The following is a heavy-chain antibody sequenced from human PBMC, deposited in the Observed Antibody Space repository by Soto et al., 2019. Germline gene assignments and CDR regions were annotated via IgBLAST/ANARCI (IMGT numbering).Heavy chain of an antibody. CDR1: GGTFSSCA. CDR2: IIPIFGTA. J-gene: IGHJ6*02. CDR3: ARFSSVVADGMDV. Sequence: GASVKVSCKASGGTFSSCAISWVRQAPGQGLEWVGGIIPIFGTANYAQKFQGRVTITADESTSTAYMELSSLGSEDTAVYYCARFSSVVADGMDVWGQGTTVTVSS. D-gene: IGHD2-15*01. V-gene: IGHV1-69*13.